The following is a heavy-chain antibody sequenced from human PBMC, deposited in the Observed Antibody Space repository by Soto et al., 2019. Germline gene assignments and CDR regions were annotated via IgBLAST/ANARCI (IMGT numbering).Heavy chain of an antibody. V-gene: IGHV4-39*01. CDR1: GGSISSSSYY. CDR2: IYYSGST. Sequence: PSETLSLTCTVSGGSISSSSYYWGWIRQPPGKGLEWIGSIYYSGSTYYNPSLKSRVTISVDTSKNQFSLKLSSVTAADTAVSNSARHGANTMVRGVLPYYLDYWSQGTLVTVSP. J-gene: IGHJ4*02. D-gene: IGHD3-10*01. CDR3: ARHGANTMVRGVLPYYLDY.